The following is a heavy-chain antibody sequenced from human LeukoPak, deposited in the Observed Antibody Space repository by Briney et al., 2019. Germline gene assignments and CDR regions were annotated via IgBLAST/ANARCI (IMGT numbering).Heavy chain of an antibody. D-gene: IGHD6-19*01. CDR2: ISSSSSYI. CDR3: ARDRYSSGWYDY. Sequence: GRSLRLSCAASGFTFDDYAMHWVRQAPGKGLEWVSSISSSSSYIYYADSVKGRFTISRDNAKNSLYLQMNSLRAEDTAVYYCARDRYSSGWYDYWGQGTLVTVSS. J-gene: IGHJ4*02. V-gene: IGHV3-21*01. CDR1: GFTFDDYA.